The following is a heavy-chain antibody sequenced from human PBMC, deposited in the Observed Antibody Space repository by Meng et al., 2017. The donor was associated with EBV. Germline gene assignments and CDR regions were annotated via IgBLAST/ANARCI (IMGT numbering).Heavy chain of an antibody. J-gene: IGHJ4*02. CDR3: ASESGRGYTPDY. CDR2: FLPRLGAP. D-gene: IGHD3-10*01. Sequence: QVQLVQAGAWVEKPGSSVKVLGDTSGGTFRYYAFSSVRQAPGHGLEWLGVFLPRLGAPNYAQKFHGRVRITADESTSTHYMDLSSLRSEDTAIYYYASESGRGYTPDYWGQGTLVTVSS. V-gene: IGHV1-69*01. CDR1: GGTFRYYA.